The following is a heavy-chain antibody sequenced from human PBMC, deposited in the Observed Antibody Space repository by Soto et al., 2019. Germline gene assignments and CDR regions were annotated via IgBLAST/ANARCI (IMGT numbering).Heavy chain of an antibody. J-gene: IGHJ4*02. D-gene: IGHD6-19*01. CDR2: ISYDGSNK. Sequence: QVQLVESGGGVVQPGRSLRLSCAASGFTFSSYAMHWVRQAPGKGLEWVAVISYDGSNKYYADSVKGRFTISRDNSNHTLYLQMNSLRAEDTGVYYCARGGTVGGWYVPFDYWGQGTLVTVSS. CDR1: GFTFSSYA. CDR3: ARGGTVGGWYVPFDY. V-gene: IGHV3-30-3*01.